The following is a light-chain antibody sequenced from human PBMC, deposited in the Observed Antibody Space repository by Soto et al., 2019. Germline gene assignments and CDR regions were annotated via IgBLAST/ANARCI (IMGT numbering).Light chain of an antibody. CDR1: SSDVGGYNY. CDR2: DVS. Sequence: QSALTQPASVSGSPGQSSTISCTGTSSDVGGYNYVSWYQQHPGKAPKLMIYDVSNRPSGVSNRFSGSKSGNTASLTISGLQAEDEADYYCSSSTSSSTLVFGGGTKVTVL. CDR3: SSSTSSSTLV. J-gene: IGLJ2*01. V-gene: IGLV2-14*01.